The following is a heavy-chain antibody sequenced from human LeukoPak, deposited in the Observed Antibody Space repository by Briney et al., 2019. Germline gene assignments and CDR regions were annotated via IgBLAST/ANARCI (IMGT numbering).Heavy chain of an antibody. V-gene: IGHV3-30*02. CDR3: ANGPDYYDSNGYDQDLNY. J-gene: IGHJ4*02. CDR2: IRYDGSNK. Sequence: HPGGSLRLSCAASGFTFSSYGMHWVRQAPGKGLEWVAFIRYDGSNKYYADSVKGRFTISRDNSKNTLYLQMNSLRAEDTAVYYCANGPDYYDSNGYDQDLNYWGQGTLVTVSS. CDR1: GFTFSSYG. D-gene: IGHD3-22*01.